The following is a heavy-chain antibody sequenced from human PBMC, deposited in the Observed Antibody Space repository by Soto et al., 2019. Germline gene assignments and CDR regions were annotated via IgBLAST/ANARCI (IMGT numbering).Heavy chain of an antibody. D-gene: IGHD2-21*01. Sequence: GESLKISCKGSGYSFTSYWIGWVRQMPGKGLEWMGIIYPGDSDTRYSPSFQGQVTISADKSISTAYLQWNSLKASDTAMYYCATRGHGDCRGKYYSAIDVWGQEATVTVSS. V-gene: IGHV5-51*01. J-gene: IGHJ6*02. CDR2: IYPGDSDT. CDR3: ATRGHGDCRGKYYSAIDV. CDR1: GYSFTSYW.